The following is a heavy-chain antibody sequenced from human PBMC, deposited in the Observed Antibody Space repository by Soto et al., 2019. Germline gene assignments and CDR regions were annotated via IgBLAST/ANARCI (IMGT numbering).Heavy chain of an antibody. V-gene: IGHV1-18*01. CDR1: GYAFSTYG. CDR3: ARGRYGDY. D-gene: IGHD1-1*01. J-gene: IGHJ4*02. Sequence: QVHLVQSGAEVKKPGASVKVSCKGSGYAFSTYGITWVRHAPGQGLEWMGWISAHNGNTNYAQKLQGRVTVTRDTSTSTAYMELRSLRSDDTAVYYCARGRYGDYWGQGPLVTASS. CDR2: ISAHNGNT.